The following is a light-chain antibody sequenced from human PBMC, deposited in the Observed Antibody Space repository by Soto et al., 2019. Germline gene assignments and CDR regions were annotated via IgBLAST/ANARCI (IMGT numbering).Light chain of an antibody. V-gene: IGKV3-20*01. CDR3: QQYGYSFRA. Sequence: EILLTQSPGTLSLSPGERATLSCRASQSVSSSYLSWYQLKPGQAPRLLIYGASSRATGIPDRFSGSGSGTDFTLTISRLEPGDFAVYYCQQYGYSFRAFGHGTKVEL. CDR1: QSVSSSY. CDR2: GAS. J-gene: IGKJ1*01.